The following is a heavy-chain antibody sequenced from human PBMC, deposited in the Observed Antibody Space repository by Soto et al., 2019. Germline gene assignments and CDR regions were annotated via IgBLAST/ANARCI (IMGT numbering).Heavy chain of an antibody. Sequence: EVQLLESGGGLVQPGGSLRLSCAASGFTFTTYAMTWVRQAPGKGLEWISAINNAGTTYYADSVKGRFTISRDNAKNTLYLQMNGLRVEDTAVYYCAKGWYEDYWGEGTLVTVSS. D-gene: IGHD6-13*01. V-gene: IGHV3-23*01. CDR1: GFTFTTYA. CDR3: AKGWYEDY. J-gene: IGHJ4*02. CDR2: INNAGTT.